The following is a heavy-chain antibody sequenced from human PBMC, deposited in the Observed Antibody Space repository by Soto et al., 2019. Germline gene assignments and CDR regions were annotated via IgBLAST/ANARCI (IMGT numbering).Heavy chain of an antibody. CDR2: ISSSSSYI. J-gene: IGHJ6*02. Sequence: NPGGSLRLSCAASGFTFSSSSMNWVRQAPGKGLEWVSSISSSSSYIYYADSVKGRFTISRDNAKNSLYLQMNSLRAEDTAVYYCAREGYCSGGSCFDYYYYGMDVWGQGTTVTVSS. CDR3: AREGYCSGGSCFDYYYYGMDV. V-gene: IGHV3-21*01. D-gene: IGHD2-15*01. CDR1: GFTFSSSS.